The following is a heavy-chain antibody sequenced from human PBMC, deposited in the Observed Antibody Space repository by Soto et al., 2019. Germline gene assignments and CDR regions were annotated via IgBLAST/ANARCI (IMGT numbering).Heavy chain of an antibody. CDR1: GGTFGSYV. V-gene: IGHV1-69*12. CDR2: IIPIFGTP. CDR3: ARDLGSGYDPGDY. Sequence: QVQLVQSGAEVKKPGSSVKVSCKASGGTFGSYVFNWVRQAPGQGLEWMGGIIPIFGTPNYAQKFQGRVTITADESTTTAYMALSSLSSEDPAVFYCARDLGSGYDPGDYWGQGALVTVSS. D-gene: IGHD5-12*01. J-gene: IGHJ4*02.